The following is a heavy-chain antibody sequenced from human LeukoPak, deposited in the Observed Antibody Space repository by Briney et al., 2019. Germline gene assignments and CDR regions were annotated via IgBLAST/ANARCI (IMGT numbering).Heavy chain of an antibody. V-gene: IGHV1-2*02. CDR1: GYTFTGYY. D-gene: IGHD3-9*01. Sequence: GSVKVSCKASGYTFTGYYMHWVRQAPGQGLEWMGWINPNSGGTNYAQKFQGRVTMTRDTSISTAYMELSSLRSEDTAVYYCATENYDILTGYSFFDYWGQGTLVTVSS. CDR2: INPNSGGT. CDR3: ATENYDILTGYSFFDY. J-gene: IGHJ4*02.